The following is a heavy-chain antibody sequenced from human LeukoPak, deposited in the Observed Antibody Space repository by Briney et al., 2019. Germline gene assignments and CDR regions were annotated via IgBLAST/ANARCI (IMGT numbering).Heavy chain of an antibody. V-gene: IGHV3-48*03. D-gene: IGHD6-13*01. CDR3: AREAGSSWFAPLDY. Sequence: GGSLRLSCAASGFTFSSCEMNWVRQAPGKGLEWVSYISSSGSTIYYADSVKGRFTISRDNAKNSLYLQMNSLRAEDTAVYYCAREAGSSWFAPLDYWGQGTLVTVSS. J-gene: IGHJ4*02. CDR2: ISSSGSTI. CDR1: GFTFSSCE.